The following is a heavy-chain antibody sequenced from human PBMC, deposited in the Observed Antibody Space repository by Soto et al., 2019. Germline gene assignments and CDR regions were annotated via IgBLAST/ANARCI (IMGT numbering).Heavy chain of an antibody. CDR2: ITSSGSYT. D-gene: IGHD6-6*01. J-gene: IGHJ6*02. CDR3: ARTPYSSSSVYYYYYYGMDV. Sequence: GGSLRLSCAASGLTFSDYYMSWIRQAPGKGLEWVSYITSSGSYTKYADSVQGRFTISRDNAKNSLYLQMNSLRAEDTAVYYCARTPYSSSSVYYYYYYGMDVWGQGTTVTVSS. V-gene: IGHV3-11*03. CDR1: GLTFSDYY.